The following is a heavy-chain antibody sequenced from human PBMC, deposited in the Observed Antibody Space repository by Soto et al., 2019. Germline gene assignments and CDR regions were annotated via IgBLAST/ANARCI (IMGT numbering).Heavy chain of an antibody. J-gene: IGHJ5*02. Sequence: QVQRVQSGAEVKKPGASVKVSCRASGYTFTSYDINWVRQATGQGLEWMGWMNPNTGNTGYAQKFQGRVTMTRDTSTRPAYMELSSLRSEDTAVYFCTRGGCNSEDWFDPWGQGTLVTASS. D-gene: IGHD4-4*01. CDR1: GYTFTSYD. CDR2: MNPNTGNT. V-gene: IGHV1-8*01. CDR3: TRGGCNSEDWFDP.